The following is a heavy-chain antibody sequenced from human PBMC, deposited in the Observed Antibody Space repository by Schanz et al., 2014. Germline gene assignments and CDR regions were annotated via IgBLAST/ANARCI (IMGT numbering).Heavy chain of an antibody. D-gene: IGHD3-9*01. J-gene: IGHJ5*02. CDR2: IYIGGTT. V-gene: IGHV3-53*01. CDR1: GFSVGNKY. Sequence: EVQLVESGGGLVQPGGSLRLSCAASGFSVGNKYMNWVRQAPGKGLEWVSFIYIGGTTYYADSVRGRFTISSDSSKNTLYLQMSSLRADDTAVYYCAKAADWPVTRFDPWGQGTLVTVSS. CDR3: AKAADWPVTRFDP.